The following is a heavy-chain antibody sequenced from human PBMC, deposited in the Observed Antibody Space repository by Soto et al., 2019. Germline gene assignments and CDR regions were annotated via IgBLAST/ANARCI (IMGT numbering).Heavy chain of an antibody. CDR2: IIPIFGTA. Sequence: ASMKVSCKASGCTFSSYAIIWVRHAPGQGLEWMGGIIPIFGTANYAQKFQGRVTITADESTSTAYMELSSLRSEDTAVYYCARGKNEEYSRLPNLAGMDVWGQGTTVTVFS. D-gene: IGHD6-6*01. CDR1: GCTFSSYA. J-gene: IGHJ6*02. CDR3: ARGKNEEYSRLPNLAGMDV. V-gene: IGHV1-69*13.